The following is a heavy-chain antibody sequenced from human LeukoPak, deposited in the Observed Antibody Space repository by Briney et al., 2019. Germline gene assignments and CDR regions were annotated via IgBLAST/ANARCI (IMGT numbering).Heavy chain of an antibody. CDR1: GGSISSGGYY. Sequence: SQTLSLTCTVSGGSISSGGYYWSWIRQHPGKGLEWIGYIYYSGSTYYNPSLKSRVTISVDTSKNQFSLKLSSVTAADTAVYHCARDGGEYYDFWSGFRFDYWGQGTLVTVSS. V-gene: IGHV4-31*03. CDR2: IYYSGST. D-gene: IGHD3-3*01. J-gene: IGHJ4*02. CDR3: ARDGGEYYDFWSGFRFDY.